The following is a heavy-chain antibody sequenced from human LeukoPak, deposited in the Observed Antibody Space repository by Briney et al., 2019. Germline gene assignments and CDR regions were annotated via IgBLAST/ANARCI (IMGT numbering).Heavy chain of an antibody. V-gene: IGHV3-21*01. CDR2: ISSSGAHI. J-gene: IGHJ4*02. D-gene: IGHD6-6*01. CDR1: GFTFSSYS. CDR3: ARDLTSSSSPYYFDQ. Sequence: GGSLRLSCAASGFTFSSYSMNWVRQAPGKGLEWVSSISSSGAHIYYADSVKGRFTISRDNAKNSLYLQMNSLRVEDTAVYYYARDLTSSSSPYYFDQWGQGTLVTVSS.